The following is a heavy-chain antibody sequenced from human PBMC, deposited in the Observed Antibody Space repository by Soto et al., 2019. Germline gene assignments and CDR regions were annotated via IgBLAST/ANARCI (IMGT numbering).Heavy chain of an antibody. D-gene: IGHD6-19*01. Sequence: GGSLRLSCAASGFTFSSYAMSWVRQAPGKGLEWVSTITDSGGSTYYADSVKGRFTISRDNPKNTLYLQMNSLRAEDTAVYYCANLAGGWYEAFGIWGQGTLVTVSS. V-gene: IGHV3-23*01. CDR1: GFTFSSYA. CDR3: ANLAGGWYEAFGI. J-gene: IGHJ3*02. CDR2: ITDSGGST.